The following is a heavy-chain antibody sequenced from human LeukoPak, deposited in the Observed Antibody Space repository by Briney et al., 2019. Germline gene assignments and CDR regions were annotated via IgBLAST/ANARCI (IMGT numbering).Heavy chain of an antibody. V-gene: IGHV1-18*04. Sequence: ASVKVSCKASGYTFTSHFMHWVRQAPGQGFEWMGRISTYNGNTNYAQKFQGRVTMTTDTSTSTAYMELRSLRSDDTAVYYCAKSVTAAGFYYYYLDVWGKGTTVTISS. D-gene: IGHD6-13*01. CDR3: AKSVTAAGFYYYYLDV. CDR1: GYTFTSHF. J-gene: IGHJ6*03. CDR2: ISTYNGNT.